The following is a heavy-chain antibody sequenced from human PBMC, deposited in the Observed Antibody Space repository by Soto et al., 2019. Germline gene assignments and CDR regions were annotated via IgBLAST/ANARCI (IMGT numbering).Heavy chain of an antibody. J-gene: IGHJ4*02. CDR1: GGSISSYY. Sequence: SETLSLTCTVSGGSISSYYVSWIRQSAGKGLEWIGRIDTSGTTNYNPSLKSRVTMSVDASKNHFSLNLSSVTAADTAVYYCAREFSSGSFDYWGQGTLVTVSS. CDR3: AREFSSGSFDY. CDR2: IDTSGTT. V-gene: IGHV4-4*07. D-gene: IGHD3-22*01.